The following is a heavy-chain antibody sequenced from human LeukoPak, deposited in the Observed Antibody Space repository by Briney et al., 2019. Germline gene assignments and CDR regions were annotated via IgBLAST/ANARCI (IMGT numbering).Heavy chain of an antibody. J-gene: IGHJ4*02. CDR2: IYAGGGDT. D-gene: IGHD4-17*01. V-gene: IGHV1-46*01. CDR3: VTEPPGAYYFDY. Sequence: ASVKVSCKASEDGFSNHHVYWVRQAPGQGLEWMGIIYAGGGDTRFPRRFQGRVTMTRDTSTTTVYMDLGTLRSEDTAVYFCVTEPPGAYYFDYWGQGTLVTVSS. CDR1: EDGFSNHH.